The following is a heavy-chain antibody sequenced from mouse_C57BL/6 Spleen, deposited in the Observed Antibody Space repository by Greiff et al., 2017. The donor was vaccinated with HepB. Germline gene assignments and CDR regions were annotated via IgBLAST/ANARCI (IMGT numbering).Heavy chain of an antibody. CDR3: ARHFDY. J-gene: IGHJ2*01. V-gene: IGHV1-82*01. Sequence: QVQLQQSGPELVKPGASVKISCKASGYAFSSSWMNWVKQRPGKGLEWIGRIYPGDGDTNYNGKFKGKATLTADKSSSTAYMQLSSLTSDDSAVYFCARHFDYWGQGTTLTVSS. CDR2: IYPGDGDT. CDR1: GYAFSSSW.